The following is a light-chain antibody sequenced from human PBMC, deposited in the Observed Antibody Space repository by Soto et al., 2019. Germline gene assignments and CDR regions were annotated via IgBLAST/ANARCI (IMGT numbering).Light chain of an antibody. Sequence: QSALTQPASVSGSPGQSITISCTGTSSDVGGYNYVSWYQQHPGKAPKLLIYGNTNRPSGVPDRFSGSKSGTSASLAITGLQAEDEADYYCQSFDGSLSGYVFGTGTKLTVL. CDR2: GNT. V-gene: IGLV2-14*01. J-gene: IGLJ1*01. CDR1: SSDVGGYNY. CDR3: QSFDGSLSGYV.